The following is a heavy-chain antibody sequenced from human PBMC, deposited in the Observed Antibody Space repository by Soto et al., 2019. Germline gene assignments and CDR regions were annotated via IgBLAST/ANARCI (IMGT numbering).Heavy chain of an antibody. V-gene: IGHV4-39*01. Sequence: PSETLSLTCTVSGASIITDNYFWVWIRQSPRRGLKLIGSISYSGRTYDNPSLQSRVTISIDASKNQFSLKLTSVTTADTAVYYCARRRASDYGGNHHPYYFDRWGQGALVTVSS. CDR2: ISYSGRT. CDR1: GASIITDNYF. D-gene: IGHD4-17*01. J-gene: IGHJ4*02. CDR3: ARRRASDYGGNHHPYYFDR.